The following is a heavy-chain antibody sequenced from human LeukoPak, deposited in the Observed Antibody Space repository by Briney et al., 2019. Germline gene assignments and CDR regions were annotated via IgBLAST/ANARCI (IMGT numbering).Heavy chain of an antibody. Sequence: PGGSLRLSCAASGFTFSSYSMNWVRQAPGKGLEWVSSIISSSTYIYYADSVKGRFTISRDNSKNTLYLQMNSLRAEDTAVYYCASGEWPLDYWGQGTLVTVSS. CDR3: ASGEWPLDY. J-gene: IGHJ4*02. CDR1: GFTFSSYS. V-gene: IGHV3-21*04. CDR2: IISSSTYI. D-gene: IGHD3-10*01.